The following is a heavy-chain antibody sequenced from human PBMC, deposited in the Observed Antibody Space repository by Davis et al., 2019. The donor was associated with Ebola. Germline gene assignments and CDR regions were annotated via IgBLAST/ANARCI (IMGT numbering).Heavy chain of an antibody. D-gene: IGHD2-21*01. J-gene: IGHJ3*02. CDR3: AREFHSAFDI. Sequence: VKVSCKASGGTFSSYAISWVRQAPGQGLEWMGEIIPIFGTANYAQKFQGRVTITADESTSTAYMELSSLRSEDTAVYYCAREFHSAFDIWGQGTMVTVSS. CDR2: IIPIFGTA. V-gene: IGHV1-69*01. CDR1: GGTFSSYA.